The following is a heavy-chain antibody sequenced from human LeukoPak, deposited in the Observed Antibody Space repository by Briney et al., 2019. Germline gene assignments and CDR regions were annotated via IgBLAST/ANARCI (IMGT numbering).Heavy chain of an antibody. CDR3: AREIRFLEWLPNSFDY. Sequence: GGSLRLSCAASGFTFSSYSMNWVRQAPGKGLEWVSYISSSSSTIYYADSVKGRFTISRDNAKNSLYLQMNSLRAEDTAVYYCAREIRFLEWLPNSFDYWGQGTLVTVSS. CDR1: GFTFSSYS. J-gene: IGHJ4*02. CDR2: ISSSSSTI. D-gene: IGHD3-3*01. V-gene: IGHV3-48*01.